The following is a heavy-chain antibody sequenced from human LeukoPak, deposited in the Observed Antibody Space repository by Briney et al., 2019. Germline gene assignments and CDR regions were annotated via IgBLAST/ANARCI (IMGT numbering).Heavy chain of an antibody. CDR1: GFTFDDYA. J-gene: IGHJ6*02. Sequence: GGSLRLSCAASGFTFDDYAMHWVRQAPGKGLEWVSGISWNSGSIGHADSVKGRFTISRDNAKNSLYLQMNSLRAEDTALYYCAKDIAGEYSSSWNYYYYGMDVWGQGTTVTVSS. V-gene: IGHV3-9*01. CDR3: AKDIAGEYSSSWNYYYYGMDV. CDR2: ISWNSGSI. D-gene: IGHD6-13*01.